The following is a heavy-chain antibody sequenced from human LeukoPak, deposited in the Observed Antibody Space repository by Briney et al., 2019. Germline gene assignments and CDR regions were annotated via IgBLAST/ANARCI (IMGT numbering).Heavy chain of an antibody. CDR3: ARAVITMVRGVIVPLPNWFDP. CDR1: GFTFSSHG. D-gene: IGHD3-10*01. J-gene: IGHJ5*02. Sequence: GGSLKLSCEASGFTFSSHGMNWVRQAPGKGLEWVSGITGSGGNRYYADSVKGRFTISRDNSKNTLYLQMNSLRAEDTAVYYCARAVITMVRGVIVPLPNWFDPWGQGTLVTVSS. V-gene: IGHV3-23*01. CDR2: ITGSGGNR.